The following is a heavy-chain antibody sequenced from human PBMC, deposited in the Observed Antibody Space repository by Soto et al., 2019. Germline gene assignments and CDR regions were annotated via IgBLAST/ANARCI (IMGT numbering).Heavy chain of an antibody. J-gene: IGHJ5*02. V-gene: IGHV3-15*01. Sequence: PGGSLRLSCAASGFTFSNAWMSWVRQAPGKGLEWVGRIKSKTDGGTTDYAAPVKGRFTISRDDSKNTLYLQMNSLRSEDTAVYYCARARPFIVVVPAARHHWFDPWGQGTLVTVSS. CDR1: GFTFSNAW. CDR2: IKSKTDGGTT. CDR3: ARARPFIVVVPAARHHWFDP. D-gene: IGHD2-2*01.